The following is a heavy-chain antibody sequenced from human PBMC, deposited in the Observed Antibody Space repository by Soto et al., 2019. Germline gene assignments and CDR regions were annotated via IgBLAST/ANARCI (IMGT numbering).Heavy chain of an antibody. CDR2: IIPILGIA. D-gene: IGHD6-19*01. CDR3: ARDRQSGYSSGWYWFDP. J-gene: IGHJ5*02. V-gene: IGHV1-69*08. CDR1: GGTFSSYT. Sequence: QVQLVQSGAEVKKPGSSVKVSCKASGGTFSSYTISWVRQAPGQGLEWMGRIIPILGIANYAQKFQGRVTITAXXSXSXXYMELSSLRSEDTAVYYCARDRQSGYSSGWYWFDPWGQGTLVTVSS.